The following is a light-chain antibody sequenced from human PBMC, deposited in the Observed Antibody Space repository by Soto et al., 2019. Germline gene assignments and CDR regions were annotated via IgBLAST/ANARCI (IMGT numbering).Light chain of an antibody. CDR1: SSDVGNYNY. Sequence: QSVLTQPASVSGSPGQSITISCTGTSSDVGNYNYVSWYQQHPGKAPKLMIYGVNNRPSGVSNRFSGSKSGNTASLTISGLQAEDEAHYYCSSYTTTSTLGVFGGGTKLTVL. CDR2: GVN. J-gene: IGLJ2*01. V-gene: IGLV2-14*01. CDR3: SSYTTTSTLGV.